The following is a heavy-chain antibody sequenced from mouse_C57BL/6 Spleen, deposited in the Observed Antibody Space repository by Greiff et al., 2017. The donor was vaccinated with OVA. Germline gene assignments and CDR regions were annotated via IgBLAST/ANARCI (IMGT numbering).Heavy chain of an antibody. CDR1: GFTFTDYY. Sequence: EVQGVESGGGLVQPGGSLSLSCEASGFTFTDYYMSWVRQPPGKALEWLGFISNKANGFTTEYSASVKGLFTISRDNSQSSLYLQINALRAEDSSTYYCEMYLSYAMDYWGQGTSVTVSS. D-gene: IGHD5-1*01. CDR3: EMYLSYAMDY. V-gene: IGHV7-3*01. J-gene: IGHJ4*01. CDR2: ISNKANGFTT.